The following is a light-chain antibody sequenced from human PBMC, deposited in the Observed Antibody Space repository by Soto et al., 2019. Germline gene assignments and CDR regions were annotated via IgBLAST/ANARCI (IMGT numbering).Light chain of an antibody. CDR2: DVS. Sequence: DVEVTESPSYMSAPVGDRVTITCLASQSISAYLAWYQQKPGQAPKLLIYDVSILHSGVPSRFSGTGSETDFTLTISSLQPEDFATYFCQQCYSTPIPFGQGTRLEIK. CDR3: QQCYSTPIP. V-gene: IGKV1-39*01. CDR1: QSISAY. J-gene: IGKJ5*01.